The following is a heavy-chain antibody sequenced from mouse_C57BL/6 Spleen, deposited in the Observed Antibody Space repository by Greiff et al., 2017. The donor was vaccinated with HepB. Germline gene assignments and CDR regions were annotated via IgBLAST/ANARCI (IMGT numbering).Heavy chain of an antibody. V-gene: IGHV2-6*01. D-gene: IGHD2-4*01. Sequence: QVQLQQSGPGLVAPSQSLSITCTVSGFSLTSYGVDWVRQSPGKGLEWLGVIWGVGSTNYNSALKSRLSISKDNSKSQVFLKMNSLQTDDTAMYYCASLYDYDPFYYAMDYWGQGTSVTVSS. CDR2: IWGVGST. J-gene: IGHJ4*01. CDR1: GFSLTSYG. CDR3: ASLYDYDPFYYAMDY.